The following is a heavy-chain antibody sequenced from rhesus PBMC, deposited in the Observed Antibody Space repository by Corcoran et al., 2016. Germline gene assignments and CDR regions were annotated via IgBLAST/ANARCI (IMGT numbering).Heavy chain of an antibody. CDR2: ISGSGVST. J-gene: IGHJ4*01. CDR3: AREADSGSYYYEDYFDY. Sequence: QLQLQESGPGLVKPSETLSLTCAVSGGSISSNYWSWIRQPPGKGLVWIGRISGSGVSTDYNPSLKSRVTISTDTSKNQFALKLSSVTAADTAVYYCAREADSGSYYYEDYFDYWGQGVLVTVSS. V-gene: IGHV4-173*01. CDR1: GGSISSNY. D-gene: IGHD3-16*01.